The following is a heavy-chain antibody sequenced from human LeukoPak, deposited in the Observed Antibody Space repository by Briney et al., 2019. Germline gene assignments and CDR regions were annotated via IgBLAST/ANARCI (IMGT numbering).Heavy chain of an antibody. Sequence: PGGSLRLSCAASGFTFSSYWMHWVRQAPGKGLVWVSRINSDGSSTNYADSVKGRFTISRDNAKNSLYLQMGSLSTEDTAVYYCARDTNREQDIWGQGTTVTVSS. CDR3: ARDTNREQDI. J-gene: IGHJ6*02. D-gene: IGHD3-3*01. CDR1: GFTFSSYW. V-gene: IGHV3-74*01. CDR2: INSDGSST.